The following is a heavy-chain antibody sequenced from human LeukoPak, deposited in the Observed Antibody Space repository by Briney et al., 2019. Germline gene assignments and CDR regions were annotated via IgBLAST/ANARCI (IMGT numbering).Heavy chain of an antibody. CDR3: ASGYDFWSGYYKAFDY. J-gene: IGHJ4*02. CDR1: GGSFSGYY. Sequence: PSETPSLTCAVYGGSFSGYYWSWIRQPPGKGLEWIGEINHSGSTNYNPSLKSRVTISVDTSKNQFSLKLSSVTAADTAVYYCASGYDFWSGYYKAFDYWGQGTLVTVSS. D-gene: IGHD3-3*01. V-gene: IGHV4-34*01. CDR2: INHSGST.